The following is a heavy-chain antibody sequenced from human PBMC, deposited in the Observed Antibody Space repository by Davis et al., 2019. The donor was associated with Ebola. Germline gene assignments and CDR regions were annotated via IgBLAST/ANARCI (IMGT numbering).Heavy chain of an antibody. J-gene: IGHJ6*02. D-gene: IGHD3-3*01. CDR2: ISAYNGNT. CDR1: GYTFTSYG. V-gene: IGHV1-18*01. CDR3: ASGVVMTLNYYYYGMDV. Sequence: ASVKVSCKASGYTFTSYGISWVRQAPGQGLEWMGWISAYNGNTNYAQKLQGRVTMTTDTSTSTAYMELSSLRSKDTAVYYCASGVVMTLNYYYYGMDVWGQGTTVTVSS.